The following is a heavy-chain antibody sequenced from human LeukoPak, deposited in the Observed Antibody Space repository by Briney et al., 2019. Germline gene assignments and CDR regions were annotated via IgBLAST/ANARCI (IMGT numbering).Heavy chain of an antibody. D-gene: IGHD3-10*01. CDR2: IYHSGST. J-gene: IGHJ4*02. Sequence: PSETLSLTCTVSGGSIGSGGYYWSWIRQPPGKGLEWIEYIYHSGSTYYNPSLKSRVTISVDRSKNQFSLKLSSVTAADTAVYYCARGYSAFDYWGQGTLVTVSS. CDR1: GGSIGSGGYY. CDR3: ARGYSAFDY. V-gene: IGHV4-30-2*01.